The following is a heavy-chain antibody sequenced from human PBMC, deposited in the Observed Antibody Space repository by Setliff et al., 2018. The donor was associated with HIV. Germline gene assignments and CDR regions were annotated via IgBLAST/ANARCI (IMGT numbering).Heavy chain of an antibody. CDR1: GFTFSSYA. J-gene: IGHJ4*02. V-gene: IGHV3-23*03. CDR2: ISRGGNSI. Sequence: GGSLRLSCAASGFTFSSYAMSWVRQAPGMGLEWVSYISRGGNSIYYADSVKGRYTISRDNAKNTLYLQMNSLRAEDTGVYYCHSGYDTEEQSYFDYWGQGTLVTVSS. D-gene: IGHD5-12*01. CDR3: HSGYDTEEQSYFDY.